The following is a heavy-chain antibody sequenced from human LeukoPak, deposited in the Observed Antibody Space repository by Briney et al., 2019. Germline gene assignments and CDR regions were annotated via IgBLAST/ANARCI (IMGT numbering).Heavy chain of an antibody. CDR1: EYTFSGYY. J-gene: IGHJ4*02. Sequence: ASVKVSCKASEYTFSGYYMHWVRQAPGQGLEWMGRINPNSGGTNYAQKFQDRVTMTRDTSISTAYMELNSLRSEDTAVYYCARTAPYAGSWNAKANSYYFDYWGQGSLVTVSS. V-gene: IGHV1-2*06. D-gene: IGHD1-1*01. CDR2: INPNSGGT. CDR3: ARTAPYAGSWNAKANSYYFDY.